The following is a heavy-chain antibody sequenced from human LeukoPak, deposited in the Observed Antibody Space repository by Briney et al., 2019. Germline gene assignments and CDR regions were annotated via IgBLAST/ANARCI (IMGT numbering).Heavy chain of an antibody. V-gene: IGHV3-23*01. CDR2: ISGSGGST. D-gene: IGHD2-21*02. Sequence: GGSLRLSCAASGFTFSSYSMTWVRQAPGKGLEWVSAISGSGGSTYYADSVKGRFTISRDNSKNTLYLQMNSLRAEDTAVYYCAKLGPDIVVVTADQWGQGTLVTVSS. CDR1: GFTFSSYS. J-gene: IGHJ4*02. CDR3: AKLGPDIVVVTADQ.